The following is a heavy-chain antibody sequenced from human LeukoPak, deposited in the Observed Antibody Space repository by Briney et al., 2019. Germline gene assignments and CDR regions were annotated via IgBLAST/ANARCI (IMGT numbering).Heavy chain of an antibody. Sequence: PGGSLRLSCAASGFTFSDHHMEWIRQAPGKGLEWVGRTRNKGNSYTTEYAASVKDRFTISRDDSRNSLYLQMNSLKTEDTAVYYCAVVSTGYHWLDTWGQGTLVTVSS. CDR1: GFTFSDHH. D-gene: IGHD5/OR15-5a*01. CDR2: TRNKGNSYTT. J-gene: IGHJ5*02. V-gene: IGHV3-72*01. CDR3: AVVSTGYHWLDT.